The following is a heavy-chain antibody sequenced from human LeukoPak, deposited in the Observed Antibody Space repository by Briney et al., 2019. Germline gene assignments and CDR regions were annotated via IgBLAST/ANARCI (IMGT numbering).Heavy chain of an antibody. D-gene: IGHD1-26*01. J-gene: IGHJ5*02. CDR1: GGSISSYY. V-gene: IGHV4-4*08. CDR2: IYNSGST. Sequence: SETLSLTCTVSGGSISSYYWSWIRQPPGKGLKWIGYIYNSGSTNYNPSLKSRVTISVDTSKKQFSLKLSSVTAADTAVYYCAREYIDSGKQAAWGQGTLVTVSS. CDR3: AREYIDSGKQAA.